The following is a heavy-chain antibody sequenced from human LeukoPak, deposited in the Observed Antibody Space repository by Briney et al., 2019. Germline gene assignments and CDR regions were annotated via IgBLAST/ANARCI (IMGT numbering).Heavy chain of an antibody. CDR1: GYSFTSYW. CDR3: ARQDCSGGSCYTPYLDY. CDR2: IYPGDSDT. Sequence: GASLQISCKGSGYSFTSYWIGWVRQMPGKGLEWMGIIYPGDSDTRYSPSFQGQVTISADKSISTAYLQWSSLKASDTAMYYCARQDCSGGSCYTPYLDYWGQGTLVTVSS. D-gene: IGHD2-15*01. J-gene: IGHJ4*02. V-gene: IGHV5-51*01.